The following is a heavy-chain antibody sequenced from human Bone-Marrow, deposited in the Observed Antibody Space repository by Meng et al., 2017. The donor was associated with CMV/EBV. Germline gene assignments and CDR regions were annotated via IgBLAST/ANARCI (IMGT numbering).Heavy chain of an antibody. CDR2: ISYDGSNK. CDR3: AREPRDFWSGQFDY. V-gene: IGHV3-30*03. Sequence: GESLKISCAASGFTFSRHWMTWVRQAPGKGLEWVAVISYDGSNKYYADSVKGRFTISRDNSKNTLYLQMNSLRAEDTAVYYCAREPRDFWSGQFDYWGQGHLVTVSS. J-gene: IGHJ4*02. D-gene: IGHD3-3*01. CDR1: GFTFSRHW.